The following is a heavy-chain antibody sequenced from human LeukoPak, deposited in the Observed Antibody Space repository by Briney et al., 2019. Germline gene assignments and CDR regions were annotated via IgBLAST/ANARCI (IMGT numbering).Heavy chain of an antibody. Sequence: SETLSLTCTVSGGSISSYYWSWIRQPPGKGLEWIGYIYDSGSTNYNPSLKSRVTISVDTSKNQFSLKLSSVTAADTAVYYCATSYSNGWYHNDYWGQGTQVTVSS. D-gene: IGHD6-19*01. CDR1: GGSISSYY. CDR2: IYDSGST. J-gene: IGHJ4*02. V-gene: IGHV4-59*08. CDR3: ATSYSNGWYHNDY.